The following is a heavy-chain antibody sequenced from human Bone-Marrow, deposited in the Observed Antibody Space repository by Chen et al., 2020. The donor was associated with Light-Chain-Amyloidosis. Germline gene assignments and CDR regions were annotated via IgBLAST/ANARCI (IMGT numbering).Heavy chain of an antibody. Sequence: EVQLVESGGGLVKPGGSLRLSCVASGFTFSSYTMNWVRQTPGRGLEWVSSISRSSSHIYYADSMRGRFTISRDNAKNSLYLQMNNRRAEDTAVYYCARGGSYYYFDYWGQGILVTVSS. D-gene: IGHD1-26*01. J-gene: IGHJ4*02. CDR3: ARGGSYYYFDY. CDR1: GFTFSSYT. V-gene: IGHV3-21*01. CDR2: ISRSSSHI.